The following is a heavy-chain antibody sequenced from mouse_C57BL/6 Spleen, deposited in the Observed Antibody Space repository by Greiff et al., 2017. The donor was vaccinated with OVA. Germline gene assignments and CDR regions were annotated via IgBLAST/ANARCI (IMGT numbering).Heavy chain of an antibody. Sequence: EVQLVESGGDLVKPGGSLKLSCAASGFTFSSYGMSWVRQTPDKRLEWVATISSGGSYTYYPDSVKGRFTISRDNAKNTLYLQMSSLKSEDTAMYYCARHEDYGNYDWYFDVWGTGTTVTVSS. CDR3: ARHEDYGNYDWYFDV. CDR2: ISSGGSYT. V-gene: IGHV5-6*01. CDR1: GFTFSSYG. D-gene: IGHD2-1*01. J-gene: IGHJ1*03.